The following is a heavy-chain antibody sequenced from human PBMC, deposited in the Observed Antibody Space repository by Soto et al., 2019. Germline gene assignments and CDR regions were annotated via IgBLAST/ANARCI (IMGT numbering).Heavy chain of an antibody. D-gene: IGHD1-26*01. CDR1: GFTFSSYW. J-gene: IGHJ3*02. CDR2: IKQDGSEK. V-gene: IGHV3-7*01. CDR3: ARDLAGATTHAFDI. Sequence: GGSLRLSCAASGFTFSSYWMSWVRQAPGKGLEWVANIKQDGSEKYYVDSVKGRFTISRDNAKNSLYLQMNSLRAEDTAVYYCARDLAGATTHAFDIWGQGTMVIVSS.